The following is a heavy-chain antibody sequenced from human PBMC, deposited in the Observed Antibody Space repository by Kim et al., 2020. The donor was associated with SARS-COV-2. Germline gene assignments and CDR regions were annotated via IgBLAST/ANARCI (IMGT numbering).Heavy chain of an antibody. J-gene: IGHJ4*02. V-gene: IGHV4-59*08. CDR1: GGSISSYY. D-gene: IGHD2-21*02. CDR3: ARQYCGGDSYPDY. CDR2: IYYSGST. Sequence: SETLSLTCTVSGGSISSYYWSWIRQPPGKGLEWIGYIYYSGSTNYNPSLKSRVTISVDTSKNQFSLKLSSVTAADTAVYYCARQYCGGDSYPDYWGQGTLVTVSS.